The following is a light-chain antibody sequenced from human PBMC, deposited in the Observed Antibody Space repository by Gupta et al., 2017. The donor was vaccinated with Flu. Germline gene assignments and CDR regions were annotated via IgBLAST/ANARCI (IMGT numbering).Light chain of an antibody. CDR2: GAS. Sequence: EIVLTQSPGTLSLSPGERATLSCRASQSVSSSYLAWYQQKPGQAPRLLIYGASRRATGIPDRFSGSGSGTDFTLTISRLEPEDFAVYYCQQYCSSPLTFGQGTKVEIK. CDR1: QSVSSSY. V-gene: IGKV3-20*01. J-gene: IGKJ1*01. CDR3: QQYCSSPLT.